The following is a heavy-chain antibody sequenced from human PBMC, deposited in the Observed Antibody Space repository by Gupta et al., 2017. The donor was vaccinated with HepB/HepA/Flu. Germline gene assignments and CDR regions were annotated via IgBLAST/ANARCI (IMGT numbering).Heavy chain of an antibody. CDR2: IYPGDSDT. CDR3: ARRSDAFDI. V-gene: IGHV5-51*01. Sequence: EVQLVQSGAEVTKPGESLTTSCTGSGYSFTSSWIGWVRQMPGKGLEWMGIIYPGDSDTRYSPSSQGQVTISADKSISTAYLQWSSLKASDTAMYYCARRSDAFDIWGQGTMVTVSS. CDR1: GYSFTSSW. J-gene: IGHJ3*02.